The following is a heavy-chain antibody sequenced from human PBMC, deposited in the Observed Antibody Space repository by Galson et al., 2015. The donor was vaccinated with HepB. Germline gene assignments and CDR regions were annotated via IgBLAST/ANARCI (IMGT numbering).Heavy chain of an antibody. V-gene: IGHV1-46*03. CDR2: INPSGGST. J-gene: IGHJ6*02. Sequence: SVKVSCKASGYTFTSYYMHWVRQAPGQGLEWMGIINPSGGSTSYAQKFQGRVTMTRDTSTSTVYMELSSLRSEDTAVYYCATYGDAGTDSPHYYYGMDVWGQGTTVTVSS. CDR3: ATYGDAGTDSPHYYYGMDV. D-gene: IGHD6-13*01. CDR1: GYTFTSYY.